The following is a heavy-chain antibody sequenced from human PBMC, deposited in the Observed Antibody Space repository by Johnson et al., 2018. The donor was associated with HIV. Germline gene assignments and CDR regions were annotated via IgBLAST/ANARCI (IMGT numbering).Heavy chain of an antibody. D-gene: IGHD3-10*01. Sequence: VQLVESGGGLVQPGRSLRLSCAASGFTFDDYAMHWVRQAPGKGLEWVSGISWNSGSIGYADSVKGRFTISRDNAKNSLYLQMNSLRAEDTALYYCGKELIYGSGGPESFDFLGQGTKV. CDR3: GKELIYGSGGPESFDF. V-gene: IGHV3-9*01. CDR2: ISWNSGSI. CDR1: GFTFDDYA. J-gene: IGHJ3*01.